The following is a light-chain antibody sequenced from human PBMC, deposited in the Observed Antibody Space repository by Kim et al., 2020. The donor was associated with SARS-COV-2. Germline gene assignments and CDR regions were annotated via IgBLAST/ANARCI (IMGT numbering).Light chain of an antibody. CDR1: SSNIGSGP. J-gene: IGLJ7*01. CDR2: NDN. V-gene: IGLV1-44*01. Sequence: QSVLTQPPSMSGTPGKRVTISCSGSSSNIGSGPVNWYQQLPGTAPQLLMYNDNQRPSGAPDRFSGSKSGTSASLAISGLQSDDEADYYCAAWDDRLNGPVFGGGTQLTVL. CDR3: AAWDDRLNGPV.